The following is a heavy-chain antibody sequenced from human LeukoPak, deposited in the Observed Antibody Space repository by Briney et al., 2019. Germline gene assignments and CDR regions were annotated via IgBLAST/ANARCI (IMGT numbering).Heavy chain of an antibody. CDR2: ISSSGNYI. D-gene: IGHD4-17*01. Sequence: AGGSLRLSCAASGFTFSSYTMNWVRQAPGKGLEWVSSISSSGNYIYYADSLKGRFTISRDNAKNSLFLHMNSLRAEDTAVYYCARDGPLTTVTTIDFWGQGTLVTVSS. V-gene: IGHV3-21*01. CDR1: GFTFSSYT. J-gene: IGHJ4*02. CDR3: ARDGPLTTVTTIDF.